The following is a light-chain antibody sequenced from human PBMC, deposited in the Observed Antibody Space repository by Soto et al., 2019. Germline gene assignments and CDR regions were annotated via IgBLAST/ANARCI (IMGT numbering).Light chain of an antibody. CDR1: ISDVGGYNY. CDR2: EVS. V-gene: IGLV2-14*01. CDR3: SSYTSGSTFYV. Sequence: LTQPASVSWSPGQSITISCTGTISDVGGYNYVSWYQQHPGKAPKLMIYEVSNRPSGVSNRFSGSKSGNTASLTISGLQAEDEADYYCSSYTSGSTFYVFGTGTKVTVL. J-gene: IGLJ1*01.